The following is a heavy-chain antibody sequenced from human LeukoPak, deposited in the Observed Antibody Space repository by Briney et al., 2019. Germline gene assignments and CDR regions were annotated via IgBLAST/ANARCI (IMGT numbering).Heavy chain of an antibody. CDR2: VFYSGRS. Sequence: SETLSLTCTVSGGSIRAYYWSWIRQPPGKRLEWIGSVFYSGRSDYSPSLTSRVTISLDTSKNQLSLKLDSLTAPDTAVYYCAKRRSNWSAGSIDSWGQGILVTVSS. CDR1: GGSIRAYY. D-gene: IGHD1-20*01. J-gene: IGHJ4*02. V-gene: IGHV4-59*08. CDR3: AKRRSNWSAGSIDS.